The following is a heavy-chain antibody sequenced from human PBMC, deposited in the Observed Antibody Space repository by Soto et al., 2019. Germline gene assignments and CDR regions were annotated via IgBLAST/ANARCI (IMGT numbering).Heavy chain of an antibody. CDR2: INPNSGGT. J-gene: IGHJ6*03. CDR3: ARGYANCTNGVCYTGGSVGNYYYYMDV. CDR1: GYTFTGYY. Sequence: ASVTVSCKASGYTFTGYYMHWVRQAPGQGLEWMGWINPNSGGTNYAQKFQGWVTMTRDTSISTAYMELSRLRSDDTAVYYCARGYANCTNGVCYTGGSVGNYYYYMDVWGKGTTVTVSS. D-gene: IGHD2-8*01. V-gene: IGHV1-2*04.